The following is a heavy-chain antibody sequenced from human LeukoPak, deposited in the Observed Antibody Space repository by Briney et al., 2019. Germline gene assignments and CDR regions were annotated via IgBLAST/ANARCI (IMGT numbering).Heavy chain of an antibody. V-gene: IGHV4-4*07. D-gene: IGHD2/OR15-2a*01. CDR1: GGYTGSHY. CDR3: ARDFYASGFYFWFDP. Sequence: SETLSLTCTVSGGYTGSHYWSWIRQPAGKGLEWIGRISPSGTTHYNPSLGSRVTMSVDTSKNYFSLRLSSVTAADTAVYYCARDFYASGFYFWFDPWGQGMLVTVSS. CDR2: ISPSGTT. J-gene: IGHJ5*02.